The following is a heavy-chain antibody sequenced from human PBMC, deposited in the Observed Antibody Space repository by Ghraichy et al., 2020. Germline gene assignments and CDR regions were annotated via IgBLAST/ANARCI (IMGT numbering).Heavy chain of an antibody. V-gene: IGHV4-59*01. Sequence: SETLSLTCTVSGDSISSYYWSWIRQPPGKGLEWIGYVYYSGTTNYNPSLKSRVTISVDTSKNQFSLKLSSVTAADTAVYYCARDKRAVAGSGGYYYGMDVWGQGTTVTVSS. CDR3: ARDKRAVAGSGGYYYGMDV. J-gene: IGHJ6*02. CDR2: VYYSGTT. D-gene: IGHD6-19*01. CDR1: GDSISSYY.